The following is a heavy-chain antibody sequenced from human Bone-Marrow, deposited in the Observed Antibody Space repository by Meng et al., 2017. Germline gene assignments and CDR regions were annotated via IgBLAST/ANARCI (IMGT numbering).Heavy chain of an antibody. CDR1: GGSISCGGYY. CDR2: IYYSGST. V-gene: IGHV4-31*01. D-gene: IGHD1-26*01. J-gene: IGHJ4*02. CDR3: ARVGYSGSRVTSYYFDY. Sequence: LEEVSPVLVKPSQTLTLSCIFSGGSISCGGYYWSWIRQHPGKGLEWIGYIYYSGSTYYNPSLKSLVTISEDTSKNQFSLKLCSVTAADTAVYYCARVGYSGSRVTSYYFDYWGQGTLVTVSS.